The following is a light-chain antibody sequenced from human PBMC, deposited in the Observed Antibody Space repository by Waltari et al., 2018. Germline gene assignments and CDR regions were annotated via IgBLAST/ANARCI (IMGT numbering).Light chain of an antibody. J-gene: IGKJ1*01. CDR2: WAT. V-gene: IGKV4-1*01. CDR3: HQYYSSPWT. Sequence: DIVMTPSPDPLAVSLGERATINCKSSQSVLSSSNNKNCLAWYQQKPGQPPKLLIYWATTRESGVPDRFSGSGSGTDFTLTISSLQAEDVAVYYCHQYYSSPWTFGQGTKVEI. CDR1: QSVLSSSNNKNC.